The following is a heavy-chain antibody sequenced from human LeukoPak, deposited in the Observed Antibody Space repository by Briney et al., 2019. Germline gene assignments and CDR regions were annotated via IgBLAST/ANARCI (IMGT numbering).Heavy chain of an antibody. Sequence: GGSLRLSCAASGFTFSGYAMSWVRQAPGKGLEWVSLIASSGLNTYYADSVRGRFTISRDNSKNTVSLQMNSLRVEDTAIYYCARDIELSTWGLGTLATVSS. CDR1: GFTFSGYA. J-gene: IGHJ3*01. D-gene: IGHD5-12*01. CDR3: ARDIELST. CDR2: IASSGLNT. V-gene: IGHV3-23*01.